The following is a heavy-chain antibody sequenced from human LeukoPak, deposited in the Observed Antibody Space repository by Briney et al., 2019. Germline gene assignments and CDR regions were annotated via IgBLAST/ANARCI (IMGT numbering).Heavy chain of an antibody. J-gene: IGHJ5*02. V-gene: IGHV4-31*03. Sequence: SETLSLTCTVSGGSISSGGYYWSWIRQHPGKGLEWIGYIYYRGSTYYNPSLKSRVTISVDTSKNQFSLKLSSVTAADTAVYYCATSRMLRNWFDPWGQGTLVTVSS. CDR2: IYYRGST. CDR3: ATSRMLRNWFDP. D-gene: IGHD2-8*01. CDR1: GGSISSGGYY.